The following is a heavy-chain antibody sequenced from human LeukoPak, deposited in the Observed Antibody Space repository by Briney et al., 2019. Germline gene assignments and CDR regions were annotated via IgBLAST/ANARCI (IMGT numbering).Heavy chain of an antibody. CDR1: GFTFSSYS. CDR3: AKVCSGSGCLDY. J-gene: IGHJ4*02. CDR2: IKEDGSEK. V-gene: IGHV3-7*03. Sequence: PGGSLRLSCAASGFTFSSYSMNWVRQAPGEGLEWVANIKEDGSEKYYVDSVKGRFTISRDNAEKSLYLQMNSLRTEDTALYYCAKVCSGSGCLDYWGQGTLVTVSS. D-gene: IGHD2-15*01.